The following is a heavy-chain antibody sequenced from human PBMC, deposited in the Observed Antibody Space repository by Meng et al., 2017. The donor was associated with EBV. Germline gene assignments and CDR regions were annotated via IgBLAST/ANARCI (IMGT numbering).Heavy chain of an antibody. J-gene: IGHJ4*02. CDR1: GGTFSSYA. V-gene: IGHV1-18*01. CDR3: ACRGDRTDY. CDR2: ISAYNGNT. Sequence: QGERGESGGEVKKPGSSGKVSCKASGGTFSSYAISWVRQAPGQGPEWMGWISAYNGNTNYAQKLQGRVTMTTDTSTSTAYIELRSLRSDNTAVYYCACRGDRTDYWGQGTLVTVSS. D-gene: IGHD2-21*02.